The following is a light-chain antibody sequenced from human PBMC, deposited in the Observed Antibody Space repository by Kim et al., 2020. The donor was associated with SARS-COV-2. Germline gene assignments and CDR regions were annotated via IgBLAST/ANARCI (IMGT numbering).Light chain of an antibody. V-gene: IGLV3-25*03. Sequence: PGQTARITCSGDALPDQYVYWYQQKPGQAPVLLIYEDSVRPSGVPERFSGSSSETLATLTVNGVQVDDEADYYCQSTDTTGSYELFAGGTRLTVL. CDR1: ALPDQY. J-gene: IGLJ3*02. CDR3: QSTDTTGSYEL. CDR2: EDS.